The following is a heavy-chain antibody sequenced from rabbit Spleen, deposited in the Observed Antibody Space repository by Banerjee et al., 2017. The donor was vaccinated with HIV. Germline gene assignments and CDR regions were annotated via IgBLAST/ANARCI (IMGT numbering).Heavy chain of an antibody. V-gene: IGHV1S45*01. CDR2: IAAGSGRFT. Sequence: QEQLVESGGDLVKPGASLTLTCTASGFSFSSTDYMCWVRQAPGRGLEWIACIAAGSGRFTYYASWAKGRFTISKTSSTTVTLQMTSLIAADTATYFCARDTASSFSSYGMDLWGPGTLV. CDR1: GFSFSSTDY. CDR3: ARDTASSFSSYGMDL. D-gene: IGHD8-1*01. J-gene: IGHJ6*01.